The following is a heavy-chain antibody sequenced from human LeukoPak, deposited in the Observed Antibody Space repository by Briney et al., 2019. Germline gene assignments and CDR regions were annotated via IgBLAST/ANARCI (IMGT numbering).Heavy chain of an antibody. Sequence: SETLSLTCAVSGGSISSSNWWSWVRQPPGKGLEWIGEIYHSGSTNHNPSLKSRVTISVDTSKNQFSLKLSSETAADTAVYYCARVVYSGYDFRGAMDVWGKGTTVTVSS. D-gene: IGHD5-12*01. CDR3: ARVVYSGYDFRGAMDV. V-gene: IGHV4-4*02. CDR1: GGSISSSNW. CDR2: IYHSGST. J-gene: IGHJ6*03.